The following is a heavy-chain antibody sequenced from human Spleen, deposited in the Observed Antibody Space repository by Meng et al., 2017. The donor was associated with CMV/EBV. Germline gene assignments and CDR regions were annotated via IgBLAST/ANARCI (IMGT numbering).Heavy chain of an antibody. V-gene: IGHV1-18*01. J-gene: IGHJ5*02. Sequence: GESLKISCTASGFTFGDYAMTWVRQAPGKGLEWMGWIRAYNGDTNYAQKFQGRVTMTTDTSTSTAQMELRSLTSDDTAVYYCARSHPEESRFLQWSLFGGTNWFDPWGQGTQVTVSS. CDR1: GFTFGDYA. D-gene: IGHD3-3*01. CDR2: IRAYNGDT. CDR3: ARSHPEESRFLQWSLFGGTNWFDP.